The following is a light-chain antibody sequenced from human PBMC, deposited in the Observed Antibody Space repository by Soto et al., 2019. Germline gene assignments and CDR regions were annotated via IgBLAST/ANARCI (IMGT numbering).Light chain of an antibody. CDR2: ATY. V-gene: IGKV3-20*01. Sequence: VLTTSSRTLPLSSGERATLSCRASQSVSSSYLAWYQQRPGQAPKLLIYATYSRATGVPHRFSGSGSGTEFTLTISRLEPEDFAMYYCQQHNSSPLTFGQGTRLEIK. J-gene: IGKJ5*01. CDR1: QSVSSSY. CDR3: QQHNSSPLT.